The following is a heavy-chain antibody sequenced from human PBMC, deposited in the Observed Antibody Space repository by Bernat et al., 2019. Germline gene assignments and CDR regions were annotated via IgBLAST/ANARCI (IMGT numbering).Heavy chain of an antibody. V-gene: IGHV3-73*01. Sequence: EVQLVESGGGLVQPGESLKLSCAASGFTFSGSAMHWVRQASGKGLEWVGRIRSKPNNYATSYAASVKGRFTISRDDSKSTVYLQMNSLQTEDTAVYYCAKHPLHGNFDYWGQGTLVTVSS. CDR3: AKHPLHGNFDY. CDR2: IRSKPNNYAT. D-gene: IGHD1-14*01. CDR1: GFTFSGSA. J-gene: IGHJ4*02.